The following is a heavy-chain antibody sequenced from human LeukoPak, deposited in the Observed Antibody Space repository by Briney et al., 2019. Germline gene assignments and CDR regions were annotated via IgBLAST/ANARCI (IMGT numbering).Heavy chain of an antibody. J-gene: IGHJ5*02. CDR1: GYSFTSYW. D-gene: IGHD3-22*01. CDR2: IYPGDSDT. V-gene: IGHV5-51*01. Sequence: GESLKISCKGSGYSFTSYWIGWVRQMPGKGLEWMGIIYPGDSDTRYSPSFQGQVTILADKSISTAYLQWSSLKASDTAMYYCARLTGPYYYDSSGYYPNWFDPWGQGTLVTVSS. CDR3: ARLTGPYYYDSSGYYPNWFDP.